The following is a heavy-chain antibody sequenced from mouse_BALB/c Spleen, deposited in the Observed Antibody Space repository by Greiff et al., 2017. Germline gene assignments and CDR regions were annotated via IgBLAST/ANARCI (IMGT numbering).Heavy chain of an antibody. V-gene: IGHV5-12-1*01. CDR2: ISSGGGST. J-gene: IGHJ1*01. CDR3: ARRYWYCDV. CDR1: GFTFSSYT. Sequence: EVKLMESGGGLVKPGGSLKLSCAASGFTFSSYTMSWVRQTPEKRLEWVAYISSGGGSTYYPDTVKGRFTISRDNAKNTLYLQMSSLKSEDTAMYYCARRYWYCDVWGAGTTVTVSS.